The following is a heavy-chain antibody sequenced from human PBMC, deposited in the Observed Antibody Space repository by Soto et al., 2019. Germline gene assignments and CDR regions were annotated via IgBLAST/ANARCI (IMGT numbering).Heavy chain of an antibody. CDR1: GYTFTNFG. D-gene: IGHD3-16*01. Sequence: QVQLVQSGAEVKKPGASVKVSCKTSGYTFTNFGLSWVRQAPGQGIEWMGWISAYNGSTNYAQDYTVRVTMTTDTSTSTAYMELRSLRSGDTAVYYCARGGAPSDYWGQGTLVTVSS. CDR2: ISAYNGST. V-gene: IGHV1-18*01. J-gene: IGHJ4*02. CDR3: ARGGAPSDY.